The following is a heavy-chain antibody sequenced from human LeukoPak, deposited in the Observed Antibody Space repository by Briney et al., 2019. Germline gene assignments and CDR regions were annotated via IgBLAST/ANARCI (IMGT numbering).Heavy chain of an antibody. CDR3: ARSPYYDFWSGYSTLIWFDP. CDR1: GGSISSGGYY. CDR2: IYYSGST. Sequence: SETLSLTCTVSGGSISSGGYYWSWIRQHPGKGLEWIGYIYYSGSTYYNPSLKSRVTISVDTSKDQFSLKLSSVTAADTAVYYCARSPYYDFWSGYSTLIWFDPWGQGTLVTVSS. J-gene: IGHJ5*02. V-gene: IGHV4-31*03. D-gene: IGHD3-3*01.